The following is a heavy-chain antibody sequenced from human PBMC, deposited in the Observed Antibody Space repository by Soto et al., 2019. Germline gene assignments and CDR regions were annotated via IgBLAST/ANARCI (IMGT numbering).Heavy chain of an antibody. Sequence: QVQLVQSGAEVKKPGSSVKVSCKTSGGAFSSYDISWVRQAPGQGLEWMGGIIPLFGTTNYAQKFQGRVTLTADESTSTVYMNLYSLRYEYTAVYYCARGLTEGYFGMDVWGQGTTVTVSS. J-gene: IGHJ6*02. CDR3: ARGLTEGYFGMDV. CDR2: IIPLFGTT. CDR1: GGAFSSYD. V-gene: IGHV1-69*01.